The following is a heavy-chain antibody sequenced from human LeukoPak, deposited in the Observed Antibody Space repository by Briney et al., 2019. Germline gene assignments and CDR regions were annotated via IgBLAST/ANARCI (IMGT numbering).Heavy chain of an antibody. CDR2: ISDDGSNK. D-gene: IGHD2-21*02. J-gene: IGHJ4*02. Sequence: PGGSLRLSCAASGFTFSNYGMHWVRQAPGKGLEWVAVISDDGSNKYYADSVKGRFTISRDSSKNTLYLQMNSLRAEDTAVYYCAKSGTVVVTAILRYFDYWGQGTLVTVSS. V-gene: IGHV3-30*18. CDR3: AKSGTVVVTAILRYFDY. CDR1: GFTFSNYG.